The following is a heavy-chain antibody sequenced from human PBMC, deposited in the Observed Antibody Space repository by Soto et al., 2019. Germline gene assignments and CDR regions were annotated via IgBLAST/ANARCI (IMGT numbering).Heavy chain of an antibody. D-gene: IGHD3-22*01. CDR3: AKSYDSSGYYPY. J-gene: IGHJ4*02. Sequence: SETLSLTCTVSGGSISSYYWSWIRQPPGKGLEWIGYIYYSGSTNYNPSLKSRVTISVDTSKNQFSLKLSSVTAADTAVYYCAKSYDSSGYYPYWGQGTLVTVSS. V-gene: IGHV4-59*08. CDR1: GGSISSYY. CDR2: IYYSGST.